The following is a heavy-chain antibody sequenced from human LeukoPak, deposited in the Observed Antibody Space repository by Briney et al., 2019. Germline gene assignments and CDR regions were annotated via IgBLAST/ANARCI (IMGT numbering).Heavy chain of an antibody. CDR2: ISSSSTI. CDR1: GFTFSSYS. Sequence: GGSLRLSCAASGFTFSSYSMNWVRQAPGKGLEWVSYISSSSTIYYADSVKGRFTISRDNAKNSLYLQMNSLRAEDTAVYYCARDALGIDYWGQGTLVTVSS. J-gene: IGHJ4*02. D-gene: IGHD7-27*01. V-gene: IGHV3-48*04. CDR3: ARDALGIDY.